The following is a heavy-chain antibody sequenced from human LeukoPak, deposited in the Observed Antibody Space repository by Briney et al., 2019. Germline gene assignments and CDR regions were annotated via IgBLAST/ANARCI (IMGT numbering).Heavy chain of an antibody. CDR3: ARVGYYDSSGYYSDFDY. J-gene: IGHJ4*02. D-gene: IGHD3-22*01. CDR2: INPNSGGT. Sequence: AASVKVSCKASGYTFTSYGISWVRQAPGQGLEWMGWINPNSGGTNYAQKFQGRVTMTRDTSISTAYMELSRLRSDDTAVYYCARVGYYDSSGYYSDFDYWGQGTRVTVSS. CDR1: GYTFTSYG. V-gene: IGHV1-2*02.